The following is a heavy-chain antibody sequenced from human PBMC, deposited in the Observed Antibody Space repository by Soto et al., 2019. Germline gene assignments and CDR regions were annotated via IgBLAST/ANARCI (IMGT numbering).Heavy chain of an antibody. CDR3: AAKLGTTHYFDF. Sequence: QVQLQESGPGLVQPSQTLSLTCSVSGDPVSSGSYYWTWVRQHPVKGLEWIGYIYHTGSTYYNPSHQSRLIRSIDTSKNQFSLHLYSVTAADTAVYFCAAKLGTTHYFDFWGQGSLVAVAS. CDR1: GDPVSSGSYY. CDR2: IYHTGST. V-gene: IGHV4-31*03. D-gene: IGHD7-27*01. J-gene: IGHJ4*02.